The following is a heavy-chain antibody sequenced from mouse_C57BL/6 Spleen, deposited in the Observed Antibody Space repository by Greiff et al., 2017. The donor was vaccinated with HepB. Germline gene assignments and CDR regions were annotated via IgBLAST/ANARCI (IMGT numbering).Heavy chain of an antibody. CDR2: IDPSDSYT. CDR3: ARRATVVEGYFDY. CDR1: GYTFTSYW. J-gene: IGHJ2*01. D-gene: IGHD1-1*01. V-gene: IGHV1-50*01. Sequence: VQLQQSGAELVKPGASVKLSCKASGYTFTSYWMQWVKQRPGQGLEWIGEIDPSDSYTNYNQKFKGKATLTVDTSSSTAYMQLSSRTSEDSAVYYCARRATVVEGYFDYWGQGTTLTVSS.